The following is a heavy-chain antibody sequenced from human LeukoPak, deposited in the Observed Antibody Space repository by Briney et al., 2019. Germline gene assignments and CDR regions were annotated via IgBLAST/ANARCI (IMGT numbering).Heavy chain of an antibody. V-gene: IGHV1-2*02. CDR2: INPNSGDT. CDR3: ARMWSTTTSGWNWFDP. Sequence: ASEKVSCKASGYTFTGYYVYWVRQAPGQGLEWMGWINPNSGDTIYAQKFQGRVSMTRDTSISTAYMDLSSLRSDDTAMYYCARMWSTTTSGWNWFDPWGQGTLVTVSS. J-gene: IGHJ5*02. D-gene: IGHD1-1*01. CDR1: GYTFTGYY.